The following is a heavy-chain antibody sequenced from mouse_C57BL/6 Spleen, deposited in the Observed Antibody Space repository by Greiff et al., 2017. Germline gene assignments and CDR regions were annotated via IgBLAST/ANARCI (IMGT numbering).Heavy chain of an antibody. CDR3: ARLYDYYAMDY. J-gene: IGHJ4*01. CDR1: GYTFTSYW. CDR2: IHPNSGST. V-gene: IGHV1-64*01. D-gene: IGHD1-3*01. Sequence: QVQLKQPGAELVKPGASVKLSCKASGYTFTSYWMHWVKQRPGQGLEWIGMIHPNSGSTNYNEKFKSKATLTVDKSTSTAYMQLSSLTSEDSAVYYCARLYDYYAMDYWGQGTSVTVSS.